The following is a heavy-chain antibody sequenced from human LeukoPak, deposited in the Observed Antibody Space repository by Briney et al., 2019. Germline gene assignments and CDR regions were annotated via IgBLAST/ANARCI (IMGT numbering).Heavy chain of an antibody. Sequence: EASVKVSCKASGYTFTGYYMHWVRQAPGQGLEWMGGIIPIFGTANYAQKLQGRVTITADESTSTAYMELSSLRSEDTAVYYCARVVYGSGSSIYFDYWGQGTLVTVSS. V-gene: IGHV1-69*13. D-gene: IGHD3-10*01. CDR1: GYTFTGYY. CDR2: IIPIFGTA. CDR3: ARVVYGSGSSIYFDY. J-gene: IGHJ4*02.